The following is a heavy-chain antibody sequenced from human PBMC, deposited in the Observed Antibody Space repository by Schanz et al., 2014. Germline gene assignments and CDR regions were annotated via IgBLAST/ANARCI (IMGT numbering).Heavy chain of an antibody. D-gene: IGHD3-22*01. J-gene: IGHJ4*02. CDR1: GYTFIDYY. V-gene: IGHV1-2*06. Sequence: QVQLVQSGAEVKKPGASVKVSCEASGYTFIDYYIHWVRQAPGQGLHWMGLINPRNGGTDSSQKFQGRVTMTRDTSILTAFMELSRLGSDATTVYYCASEHYDNSGLLDFWGQGSLVTVSS. CDR3: ASEHYDNSGLLDF. CDR2: INPRNGGT.